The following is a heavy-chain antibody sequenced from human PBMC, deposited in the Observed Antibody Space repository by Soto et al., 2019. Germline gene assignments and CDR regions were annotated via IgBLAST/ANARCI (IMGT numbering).Heavy chain of an antibody. Sequence: QVQLQQWGAGLLKPSETLSLTCAVYSGSFSGYYWSWIRQPPGKGLEWIGEINHSGSTNYNPSLKSRVTISVDTSKNQFSLKLSSVTAADTAVYYCARDAAVGSDYWGQGTLVTVSS. D-gene: IGHD6-25*01. CDR2: INHSGST. CDR3: ARDAAVGSDY. V-gene: IGHV4-34*01. J-gene: IGHJ4*02. CDR1: SGSFSGYY.